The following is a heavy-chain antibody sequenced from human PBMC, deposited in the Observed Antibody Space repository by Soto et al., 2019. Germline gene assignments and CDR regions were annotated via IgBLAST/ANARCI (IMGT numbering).Heavy chain of an antibody. Sequence: QLQLQESGPGLVKPSETLSLTCTVSGGSISSSSYYWGWIRQPPGKGLEWIGSIYYSGSTYYNPALKGRVTISVDTSKNQFSLKLSSVTAADTAVYYCARRLYYDSSGFEGGGMDVW. J-gene: IGHJ6*01. D-gene: IGHD3-22*01. CDR2: IYYSGST. CDR1: GGSISSSSYY. V-gene: IGHV4-39*01. CDR3: ARRLYYDSSGFEGGGMDV.